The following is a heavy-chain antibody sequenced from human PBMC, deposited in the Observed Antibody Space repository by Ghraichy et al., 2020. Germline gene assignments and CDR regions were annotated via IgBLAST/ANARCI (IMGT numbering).Heavy chain of an antibody. CDR2: ITSSSTYI. D-gene: IGHD3-22*01. CDR3: ARDYDTTGYFFYGMDV. J-gene: IGHJ6*02. CDR1: GFTFSTYS. Sequence: LSLTCAASGFTFSTYSMNWVRQAPGKGLEWGSSITSSSTYIYYSDSLKGRFTISRDNAKNSLYLQMNSLRAEDTAVYYCARDYDTTGYFFYGMDVWGQGTTVTVSS. V-gene: IGHV3-21*01.